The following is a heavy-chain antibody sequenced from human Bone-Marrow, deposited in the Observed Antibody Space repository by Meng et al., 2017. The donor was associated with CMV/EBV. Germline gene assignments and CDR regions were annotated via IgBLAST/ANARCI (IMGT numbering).Heavy chain of an antibody. D-gene: IGHD3-22*01. J-gene: IGHJ3*02. V-gene: IGHV1-8*01. CDR2: MNPKSGNT. Sequence: ASVKVSCKASGNTFTSYDINWVRQATGQGLEWMRRMNPKSGNTGHAQKFQGRVTMTRNTSISIVYMELSSLRSEDTAMYYCARTYSSGYYLKGAFDIWGQGPMVTVSS. CDR1: GNTFTSYD. CDR3: ARTYSSGYYLKGAFDI.